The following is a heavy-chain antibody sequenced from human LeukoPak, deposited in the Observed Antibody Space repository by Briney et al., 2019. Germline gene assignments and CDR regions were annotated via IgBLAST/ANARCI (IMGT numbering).Heavy chain of an antibody. Sequence: GGSLRLSCAASGFTFSSYSMNWGRQAPGKGLEWVSSISSSSSYIYYADSVKGRFTISRDNAKNSLYLQMNSLRAEDTAVYYCARDGLGYSSGRDFDYWGQGTLVTVSS. CDR2: ISSSSSYI. J-gene: IGHJ4*02. CDR1: GFTFSSYS. CDR3: ARDGLGYSSGRDFDY. V-gene: IGHV3-21*01. D-gene: IGHD6-19*01.